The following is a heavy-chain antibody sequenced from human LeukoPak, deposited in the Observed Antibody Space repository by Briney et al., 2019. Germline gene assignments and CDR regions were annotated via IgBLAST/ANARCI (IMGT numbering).Heavy chain of an antibody. D-gene: IGHD5-24*01. CDR1: GGSISRSSYY. J-gene: IGHJ5*02. Sequence: SETLSLTCTVSGGSISRSSYYWGWIRQPPGKGLEWIGSIYYSGSTYYNPSLKSRVTISVDTSKNQFSLKLSSVTAADTAVYYCARDRRDSNWFDPWGQGTLVTVSS. V-gene: IGHV4-39*07. CDR2: IYYSGST. CDR3: ARDRRDSNWFDP.